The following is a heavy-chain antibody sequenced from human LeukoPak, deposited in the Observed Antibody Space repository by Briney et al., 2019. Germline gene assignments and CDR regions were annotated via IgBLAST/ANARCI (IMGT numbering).Heavy chain of an antibody. V-gene: IGHV3-23*01. CDR1: GFTFSSYA. CDR3: AKDGCSSTSCYYDYYYGMDV. CDR2: ISGSGGST. D-gene: IGHD2-2*01. J-gene: IGHJ6*02. Sequence: GGSLRLSCAASGFTFSSYAMSWVHQAPGKGLEWVSAISGSGGSTYYADSVKGRFTISRDNSKNTLYLQMNSLRAEDTAVYYCAKDGCSSTSCYYDYYYGMDVWGQGTTVTVSS.